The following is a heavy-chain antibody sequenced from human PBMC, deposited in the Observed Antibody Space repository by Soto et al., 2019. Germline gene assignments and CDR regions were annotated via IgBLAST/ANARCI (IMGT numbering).Heavy chain of an antibody. D-gene: IGHD3-3*01. J-gene: IGHJ6*03. CDR3: ARGQKITIFGVVIITVYYSYYMDV. V-gene: IGHV1-8*01. Sequence: QVQLVQSGAEVKKPGASVKVSCKASGYTFTSYDINWVRQATGQGLEWMGWVNPNSGNTGYAQKFQGRVTMTSNTSISTAYMELSSLRSEDTAVYYCARGQKITIFGVVIITVYYSYYMDVWGKGTTVTVSS. CDR2: VNPNSGNT. CDR1: GYTFTSYD.